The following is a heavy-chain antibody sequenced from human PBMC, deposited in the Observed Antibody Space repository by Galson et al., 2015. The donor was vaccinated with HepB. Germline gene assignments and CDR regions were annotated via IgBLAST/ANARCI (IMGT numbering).Heavy chain of an antibody. Sequence: SVKVSCKASGYTFTGYYMHWVRQAPGQGLEWMGWINPNSGGTNYAQKFQGWVTMTRDTSISTAYMELSRLRSDDTAVYYCARNYYGSGSDYYFDYWGQGTLVTVSS. CDR3: ARNYYGSGSDYYFDY. J-gene: IGHJ4*02. CDR2: INPNSGGT. D-gene: IGHD3-10*01. CDR1: GYTFTGYY. V-gene: IGHV1-2*04.